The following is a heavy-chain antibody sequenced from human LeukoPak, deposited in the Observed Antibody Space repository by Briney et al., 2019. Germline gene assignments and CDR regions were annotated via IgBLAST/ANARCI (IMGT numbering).Heavy chain of an antibody. D-gene: IGHD6-19*01. V-gene: IGHV1-2*02. CDR3: ARGQYRSGLGLLDY. J-gene: IGHJ4*02. Sequence: ASVKVSCTASGYTFTGYYIHWVRQAPGQGLEWMGWINPNSGGTNYAQKFQGRVTMTRDTSISTAYMELSRLRSDDTAFYYCARGQYRSGLGLLDYWGQGTLVTVSS. CDR2: INPNSGGT. CDR1: GYTFTGYY.